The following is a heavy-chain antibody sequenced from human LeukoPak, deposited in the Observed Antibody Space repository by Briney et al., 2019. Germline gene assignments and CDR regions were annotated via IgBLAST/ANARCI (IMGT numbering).Heavy chain of an antibody. Sequence: SETLSLTCAAYGGSFTDYYWTWIRQPPGKGLEWIAYINHSGSTNYRSSLNSMVTISVEASNNQFSLKMTAVTAAETAIYYCARSRGGTTSGHYYYMDVWGKGTTVIVSS. V-gene: IGHV4-34*01. CDR1: GGSFTDYY. D-gene: IGHD1-1*01. J-gene: IGHJ6*03. CDR2: INHSGST. CDR3: ARSRGGTTSGHYYYMDV.